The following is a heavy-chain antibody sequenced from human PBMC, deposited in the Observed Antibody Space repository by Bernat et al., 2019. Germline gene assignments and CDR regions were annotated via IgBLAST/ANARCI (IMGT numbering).Heavy chain of an antibody. D-gene: IGHD4-11*01. J-gene: IGHJ4*02. CDR1: GFTFSNAW. Sequence: EVQLVESGGGLVKPGGSLRLSCAASGFTFSNAWMSWVRQAPGKGLEWVGRIKSKTDGGTTDYAAPVKGRFTISRDDSKNTLYLQMNSLKTEGTAVYYCTTTPSYYGNDYWGQGTLVTVSS. CDR3: TTTPSYYGNDY. V-gene: IGHV3-15*01. CDR2: IKSKTDGGTT.